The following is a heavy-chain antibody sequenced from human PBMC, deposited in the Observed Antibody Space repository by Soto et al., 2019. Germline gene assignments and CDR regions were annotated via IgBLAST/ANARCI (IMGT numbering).Heavy chain of an antibody. V-gene: IGHV3-23*01. CDR3: TKGMDV. CDR1: GFAFSDYA. J-gene: IGHJ6*02. Sequence: EVQLLESGGGLVQPGGSRRVSCAASGFAFSDYAMTWVRQAPGKGLEWVSSISGGGGIIYYADSVKGRFSISRDNSKNTLYLQMNSLRAEDTALYYCTKGMDVWGQGTTVTVSS. CDR2: ISGGGGII.